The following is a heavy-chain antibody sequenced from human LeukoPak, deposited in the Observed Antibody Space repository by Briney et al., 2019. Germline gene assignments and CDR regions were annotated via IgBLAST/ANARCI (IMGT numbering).Heavy chain of an antibody. CDR1: GASISTNNY. CDR3: STTEYCSGGSCYSFGAFDI. V-gene: IGHV4-39*01. CDR2: IYYSGNT. J-gene: IGHJ3*02. Sequence: SETLSLTCNVSGASISTNNYWGWIRQSPGEGLEWIGSIYYSGNTYYNPSLWSRVAISVDTSKNQFSLKLTSVTAADTAVYYCSTTEYCSGGSCYSFGAFDIWGQGTMVTVSS. D-gene: IGHD2-15*01.